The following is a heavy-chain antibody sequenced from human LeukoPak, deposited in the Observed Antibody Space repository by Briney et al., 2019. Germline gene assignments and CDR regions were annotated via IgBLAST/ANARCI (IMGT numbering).Heavy chain of an antibody. CDR2: IATRRTT. J-gene: IGHJ5*02. CDR1: VGSISSSY. V-gene: IGHV4-4*07. Sequence: SETLSLTCSISVGSISSSYWNSIRQPAGKGLEWIGRIATRRTTNYSPSLKGRLTMSIDTSKNQFSLNLRSVTAADTAMYYCARDMGGGWFDPWGQGALVTVSS. CDR3: ARDMGGGWFDP. D-gene: IGHD1-26*01.